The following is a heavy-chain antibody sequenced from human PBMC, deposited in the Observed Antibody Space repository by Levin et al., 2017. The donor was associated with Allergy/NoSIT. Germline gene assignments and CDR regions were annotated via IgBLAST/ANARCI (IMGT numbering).Heavy chain of an antibody. CDR2: ISGSGGST. Sequence: GGSLRLSCAASGFTFSSYAMSWVRQAPGKGLEWVSAISGSGGSTYYADSVKGRFTISRDNSKNTLYLQMNSLRAEDTAVYYCAKIFKGYYDFWSGYYILGDIEFFDYWGQGTLVTVSS. CDR3: AKIFKGYYDFWSGYYILGDIEFFDY. CDR1: GFTFSSYA. V-gene: IGHV3-23*01. D-gene: IGHD3-3*01. J-gene: IGHJ4*02.